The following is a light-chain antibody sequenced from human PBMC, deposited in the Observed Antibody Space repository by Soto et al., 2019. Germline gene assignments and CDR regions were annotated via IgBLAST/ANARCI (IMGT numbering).Light chain of an antibody. CDR2: GAS. J-gene: IGKJ1*01. Sequence: EIRMTHFPATLSASPGGVATLSCRAAQDVTTNFAWYQQKPGQAPRLLIYGASIRATGVPATFSGSGSGTEFTLTISSLQPDDFATYYCQHYNSYSEAFGQGTKVDIK. V-gene: IGKV3-15*01. CDR1: QDVTTN. CDR3: QHYNSYSEA.